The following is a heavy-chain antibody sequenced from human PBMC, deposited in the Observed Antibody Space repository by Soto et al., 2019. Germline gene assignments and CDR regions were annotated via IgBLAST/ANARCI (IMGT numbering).Heavy chain of an antibody. CDR2: MNPNSGNT. Sequence: QVPLVQSGAEVKQPGASVKVSCKASGYTFTSYDINWVRQATGQGLEWMGWMNPNSGNTGYAQKFQGRVTMTRSTSRSTAYMELSSLRSEATAVYYCARDIAADNWFDPWGQGTLVTVSS. CDR3: ARDIAADNWFDP. D-gene: IGHD6-13*01. V-gene: IGHV1-8*01. J-gene: IGHJ5*02. CDR1: GYTFTSYD.